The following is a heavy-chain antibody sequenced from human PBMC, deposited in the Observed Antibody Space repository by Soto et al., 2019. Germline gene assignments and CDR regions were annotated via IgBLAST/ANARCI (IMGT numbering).Heavy chain of an antibody. CDR2: ISSSSSYI. CDR1: GFTFSSYS. J-gene: IGHJ4*02. D-gene: IGHD3-22*01. V-gene: IGHV3-21*01. CDR3: ARPPDYYDSTDY. Sequence: GGSLRLSCAASGFTFSSYSTNWVRQAPGKGLEWVSSISSSSSYIYYADSVKGRFTISRDNAKNSLYLQMNSLRAEDTAVYYCARPPDYYDSTDYWGQGTLVTVSS.